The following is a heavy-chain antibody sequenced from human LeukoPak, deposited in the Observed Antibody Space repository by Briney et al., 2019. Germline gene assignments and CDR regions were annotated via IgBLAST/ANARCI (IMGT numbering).Heavy chain of an antibody. V-gene: IGHV3-23*01. CDR3: ARGPAANSGNYYVGDY. D-gene: IGHD1-26*01. J-gene: IGHJ4*02. CDR1: GFTFSTYA. CDR2: ITGSGGGT. Sequence: TGGSLRLSCAAPGFTFSTYAMSWVRQVPGKGLEWVSGITGSGGGTYSADSVKGRFTISRDNAKNTLYLQMNSLRAEDTAVYYCARGPAANSGNYYVGDYWGQGTLVTVSS.